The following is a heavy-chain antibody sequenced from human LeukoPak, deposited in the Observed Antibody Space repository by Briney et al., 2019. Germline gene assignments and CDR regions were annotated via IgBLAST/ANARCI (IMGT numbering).Heavy chain of an antibody. Sequence: GGSLRLSCAASGFTFSSYSMNWVRQAPGKGLEWVSYISSSSSTIYYADSVKGRFTISRDNAKNSLYLQMNSLRAEDTAVYYCAPTYYYDSSGYYTGYYYYGMDVWGQGTTVTVSS. D-gene: IGHD3-22*01. CDR3: APTYYYDSSGYYTGYYYYGMDV. V-gene: IGHV3-48*04. CDR2: ISSSSSTI. J-gene: IGHJ6*02. CDR1: GFTFSSYS.